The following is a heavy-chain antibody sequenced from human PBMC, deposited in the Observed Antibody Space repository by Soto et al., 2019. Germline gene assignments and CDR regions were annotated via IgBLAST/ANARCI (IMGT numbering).Heavy chain of an antibody. Sequence: HPGGSLRLSCAASEFTLRSYWMHWVRQSPGKGLVWVSRISGDGSSTTYADSVRGRFTISRDNAKNTVYLQMDSLRAEDTAVYYCARSLPGTYGAFDLWGQGTMVTVSS. CDR2: ISGDGSST. CDR1: EFTLRSYW. CDR3: ARSLPGTYGAFDL. J-gene: IGHJ3*01. V-gene: IGHV3-74*01. D-gene: IGHD1-7*01.